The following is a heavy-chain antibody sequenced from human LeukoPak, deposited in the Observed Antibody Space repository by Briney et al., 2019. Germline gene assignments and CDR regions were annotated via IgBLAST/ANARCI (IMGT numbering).Heavy chain of an antibody. J-gene: IGHJ6*02. V-gene: IGHV1-69*13. D-gene: IGHD2-2*01. CDR2: IIPIFGTA. CDR1: GYTFTSYA. CDR3: ARTSVPAEISDYGMDV. Sequence: SVKVSCKASGYTFTSYAISWVRQAPGQGLEWMGGIIPIFGTANYAQKFQGRVTITADESTSTAYMELSSLRSEDTAVYYCARTSVPAEISDYGMDVWGQGTTVTVSS.